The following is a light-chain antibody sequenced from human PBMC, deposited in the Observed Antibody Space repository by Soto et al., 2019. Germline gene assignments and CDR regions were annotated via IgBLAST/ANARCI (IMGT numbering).Light chain of an antibody. CDR3: QQYSSYLLT. CDR2: KAS. V-gene: IGKV1-5*03. Sequence: DIQMTQSPSTLSSSVGDRVTITCRASQSISCWLAWYQQKPGKAPKLLVHKASTLESGVPSRFSGSGSGTQFTLTISGLQPDDFATYFCQQYSSYLLTFGGGTKVEIK. CDR1: QSISCW. J-gene: IGKJ4*01.